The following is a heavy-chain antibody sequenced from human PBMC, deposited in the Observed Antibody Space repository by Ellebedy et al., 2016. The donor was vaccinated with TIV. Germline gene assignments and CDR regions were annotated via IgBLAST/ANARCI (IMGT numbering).Heavy chain of an antibody. CDR2: INSDGSRS. D-gene: IGHD5-18*01. CDR3: ARDTAMDY. Sequence: GESLKISCAASGFTFSSNWMHWVRQAPGKGLVWVSRINSDGSRSNYADSVKGRFTFSRDNAKNTLYLQMNSLRAEDTAVYYCARDTAMDYWGQGTLVTVSS. CDR1: GFTFSSNW. J-gene: IGHJ4*02. V-gene: IGHV3-74*01.